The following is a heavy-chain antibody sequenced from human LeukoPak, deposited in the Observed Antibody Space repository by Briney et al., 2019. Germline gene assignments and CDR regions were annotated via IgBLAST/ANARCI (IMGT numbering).Heavy chain of an antibody. CDR2: INPNSGGT. V-gene: IGHV1-2*02. D-gene: IGHD4-23*01. CDR1: GYTFTGYY. J-gene: IGHJ6*03. Sequence: ASLKVSCKASGYTFTGYYMHWVRQAPGQGLEWMGWINPNSGGTNYAQKFQGRVTMTRDTSISTAYMELSRLRSDDTAVYYCARDRVVTPGYYYYYMDVWGKGTTVTVSS. CDR3: ARDRVVTPGYYYYYMDV.